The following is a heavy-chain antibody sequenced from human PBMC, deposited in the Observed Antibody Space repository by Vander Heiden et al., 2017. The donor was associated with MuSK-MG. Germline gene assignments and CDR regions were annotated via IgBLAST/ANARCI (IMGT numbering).Heavy chain of an antibody. Sequence: EVQLVESGVGLLQSGRSLRLSCAASGFTFDDYAMHWVRRAQGEGLEWVSSVCWNSCSIGYADSVKGRFTISRDNAKNSLYLQMNSLRAEDTALYYCAKGLSSSSYDAFDIWGQGTMVTVSS. J-gene: IGHJ3*02. CDR1: GFTFDDYA. D-gene: IGHD6-13*01. V-gene: IGHV3-9*01. CDR3: AKGLSSSSYDAFDI. CDR2: VCWNSCSI.